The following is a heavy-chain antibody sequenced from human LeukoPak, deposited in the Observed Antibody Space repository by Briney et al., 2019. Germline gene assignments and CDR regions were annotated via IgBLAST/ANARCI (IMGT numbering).Heavy chain of an antibody. V-gene: IGHV4-59*01. Sequence: KPSETLSLTRTVSGGSISSYYWSWIRQPPGKGLEWIGYIYYSGSTNYNPSLKSRVTISVDTSKNQFSLKLSSVTAADTAVYYCARVPYSGSYFLDYWGQGTLVTVSS. J-gene: IGHJ4*02. D-gene: IGHD1-26*01. CDR1: GGSISSYY. CDR3: ARVPYSGSYFLDY. CDR2: IYYSGST.